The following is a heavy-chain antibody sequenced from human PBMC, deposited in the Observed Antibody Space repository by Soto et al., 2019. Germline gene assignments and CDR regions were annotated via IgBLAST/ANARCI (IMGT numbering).Heavy chain of an antibody. CDR1: GFTFSSYA. D-gene: IGHD5-12*01. Sequence: EVQLLESGGGLVQPGGSLRLSCAASGFTFSSYAMSWVRQAPGKGLEWVSAISGSGGSTYYADSVKGRFTISRDNSKNTLYLQMNRLTAEDTAVYYCANDRGGYDDAFDSWGQGKMVTVGS. V-gene: IGHV3-23*01. CDR2: ISGSGGST. CDR3: ANDRGGYDDAFDS. J-gene: IGHJ3*02.